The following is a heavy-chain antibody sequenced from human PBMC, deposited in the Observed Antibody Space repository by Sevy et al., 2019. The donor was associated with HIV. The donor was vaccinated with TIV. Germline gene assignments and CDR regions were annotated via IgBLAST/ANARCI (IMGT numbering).Heavy chain of an antibody. CDR2: IYPGDSDT. Sequence: GESLKISCKGSGYSSTSYWIGWVRQMPGKGLEWMGIIYPGDSDTRYSPSFQGQVTISADKSISTAYLQWSSLKASDTAMYYCARIVVVTAISPRKREWYFDLWGRGTLVTVSS. D-gene: IGHD2-21*02. J-gene: IGHJ2*01. CDR1: GYSSTSYW. V-gene: IGHV5-51*01. CDR3: ARIVVVTAISPRKREWYFDL.